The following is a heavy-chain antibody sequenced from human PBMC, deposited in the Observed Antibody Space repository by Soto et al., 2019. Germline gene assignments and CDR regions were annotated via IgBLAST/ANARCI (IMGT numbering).Heavy chain of an antibody. CDR3: GGQDYGAKGYYFEN. D-gene: IGHD4-17*01. J-gene: IGHJ4*02. Sequence: SETLSLTCTVSGGSISSYYWSWIRQPPGKGLEWIGYIYYSGSTNYNPSLKSRVTISVDTSKNQFSLKLSSVTAADTAVYFCGGQDYGAKGYYFENWGQGALVTVSS. CDR1: GGSISSYY. V-gene: IGHV4-59*01. CDR2: IYYSGST.